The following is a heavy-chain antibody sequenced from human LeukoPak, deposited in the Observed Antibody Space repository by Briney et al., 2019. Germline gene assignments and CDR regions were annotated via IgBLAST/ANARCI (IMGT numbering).Heavy chain of an antibody. CDR2: INPDGGNT. CDR3: ARIRDGYNDAYDI. Sequence: ASVKVSCKASGYTFTGYYIHWVRQAPGQVLEWMGLINPDGGNTNYAQNFQGRVTLTRDTSTSTVYMELSSLRSEDTAIYYCARIRDGYNDAYDIWGQGTVVTVPS. D-gene: IGHD5-24*01. J-gene: IGHJ3*02. V-gene: IGHV1-46*01. CDR1: GYTFTGYY.